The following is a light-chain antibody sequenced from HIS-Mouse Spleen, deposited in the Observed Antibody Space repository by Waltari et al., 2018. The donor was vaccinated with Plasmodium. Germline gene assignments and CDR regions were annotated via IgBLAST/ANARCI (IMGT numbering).Light chain of an antibody. CDR3: YSTDSSGNHRV. CDR2: EDS. Sequence: SYELTQPPSVSVSPEQTARITCSGAALPKNYAYWYQQKSGQAPVLVIYEDSKRPSGIPERFSGSSSGTMATLTISGAQVEDEADYYCYSTDSSGNHRVFGGGTKLTVL. V-gene: IGLV3-10*01. J-gene: IGLJ3*02. CDR1: ALPKNY.